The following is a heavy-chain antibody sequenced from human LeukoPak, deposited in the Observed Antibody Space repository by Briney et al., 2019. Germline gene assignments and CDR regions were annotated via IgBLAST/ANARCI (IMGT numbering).Heavy chain of an antibody. CDR3: ARSGYFDWLQYFDY. CDR1: GGTFSSYA. CDR2: IILIFGTA. J-gene: IGHJ4*02. V-gene: IGHV1-69*01. D-gene: IGHD3-9*01. Sequence: SVTVSCKASGGTFSSYAISWVRQAPGQGLEWMGGIILIFGTANYAQKFQGRVTITADESTSTAYMELSSLRSEDTAVYYCARSGYFDWLQYFDYWGQGTLVTVSS.